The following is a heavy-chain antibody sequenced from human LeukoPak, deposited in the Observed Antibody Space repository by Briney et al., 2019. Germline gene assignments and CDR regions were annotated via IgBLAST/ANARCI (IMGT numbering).Heavy chain of an antibody. J-gene: IGHJ5*02. CDR2: IYVTGT. D-gene: IGHD2-2*02. CDR1: GGSIGTYY. V-gene: IGHV4-4*09. Sequence: SETLSLTCTVSGGSIGTYYWSWIRQSPGKGLEWIGYIYVTGTRYNPYLQSRVTISVDRSRNQFFLKMSSVTAADTAVYYCARAPDIVVVPAAIHWFDPWGQGTLVTVSS. CDR3: ARAPDIVVVPAAIHWFDP.